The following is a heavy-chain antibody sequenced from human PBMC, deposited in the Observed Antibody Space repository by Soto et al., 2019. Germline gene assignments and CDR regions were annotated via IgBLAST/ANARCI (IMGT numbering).Heavy chain of an antibody. Sequence: PSETLSLTCTVSGGSISSYYWSWIRQPPGKGLEWIGYIYYSGSTNYNPSLKSRVTISVDTSKNQFSLKLSSVTAADTAVYYCARGGSGSPPDAQFDYWGQGTLVNVAS. CDR3: ARGGSGSPPDAQFDY. J-gene: IGHJ4*02. CDR1: GGSISSYY. D-gene: IGHD3-10*01. V-gene: IGHV4-59*08. CDR2: IYYSGST.